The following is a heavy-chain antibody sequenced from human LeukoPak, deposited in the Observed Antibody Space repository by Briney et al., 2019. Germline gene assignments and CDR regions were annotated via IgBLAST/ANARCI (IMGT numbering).Heavy chain of an antibody. CDR1: GYSISSGYY. J-gene: IGHJ4*02. Sequence: PSETLSLTCTVSGYSISSGYYWGWIRQPPGKGLEWIGSIYHSGSTYYNPSLKSRVTISVDTSKNQFSLKLSSVTAADTAVYYCARDRGTFYGDSGYWGQGTLVTVSS. CDR2: IYHSGST. CDR3: ARDRGTFYGDSGY. V-gene: IGHV4-38-2*02. D-gene: IGHD4-17*01.